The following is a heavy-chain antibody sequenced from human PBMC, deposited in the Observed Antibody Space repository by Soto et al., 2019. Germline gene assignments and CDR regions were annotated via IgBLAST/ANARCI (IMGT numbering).Heavy chain of an antibody. V-gene: IGHV3-23*01. CDR3: AKDISFDTSAYSS. D-gene: IGHD3-22*01. CDR2: LSGDGTTT. Sequence: GGSLRLSCTASGFPFSTYGMSWVRQAPGKGLEWVSSLSGDGTTTYYIDSVKGRFTISRDNSRNTLSLQMNSLRTEDTAIYYCAKDISFDTSAYSSWGQGILVTVSS. J-gene: IGHJ5*02. CDR1: GFPFSTYG.